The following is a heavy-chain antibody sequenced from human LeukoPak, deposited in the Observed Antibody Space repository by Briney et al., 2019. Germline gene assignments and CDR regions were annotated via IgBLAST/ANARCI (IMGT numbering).Heavy chain of an antibody. D-gene: IGHD1-7*01. CDR3: ARDQRFNWNYDAFDI. CDR2: ISSSGSTI. V-gene: IGHV3-48*04. CDR1: GFTFSSYS. Sequence: GGALRLSCAASGFTFSSYSMNWVRQAPGKGLEWVSSISSSGSTIYYADSVKGRFTISRDNAKNSLYLQMNSLRAEDTAVYYCARDQRFNWNYDAFDIWGQGTMVTVSS. J-gene: IGHJ3*02.